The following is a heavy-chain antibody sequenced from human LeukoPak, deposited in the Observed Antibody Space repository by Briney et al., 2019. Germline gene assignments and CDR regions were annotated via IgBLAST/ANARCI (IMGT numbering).Heavy chain of an antibody. CDR3: ARGTQWLVTYYYYGMDV. V-gene: IGHV3-48*03. CDR1: GFTFSSYE. J-gene: IGHJ6*02. Sequence: GGSLRLSCAASGFTFSSYEMNWVRQAPGKGLEWVSYISCSGSTIYYADSVKGRFTISRDNAKNSLYLQMNSLRAEDTAVYYCARGTQWLVTYYYYGMDVWGQGTTVTVSS. CDR2: ISCSGSTI. D-gene: IGHD6-19*01.